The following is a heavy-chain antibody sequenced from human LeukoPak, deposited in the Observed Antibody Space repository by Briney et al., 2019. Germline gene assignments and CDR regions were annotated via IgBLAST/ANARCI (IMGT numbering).Heavy chain of an antibody. CDR3: ATAGRQGYYYDSSGYPGYFQH. V-gene: IGHV1-69*13. J-gene: IGHJ1*01. CDR2: IIPIFGTA. Sequence: ASVKVSCKASGGTFSSYAISWVRQAPGQGLEWMGGIIPIFGTANYAQKFQGRVTITADESTSTAYMELSSLRSEDTAVYYCATAGRQGYYYDSSGYPGYFQHWGQGTLVTVSS. CDR1: GGTFSSYA. D-gene: IGHD3-22*01.